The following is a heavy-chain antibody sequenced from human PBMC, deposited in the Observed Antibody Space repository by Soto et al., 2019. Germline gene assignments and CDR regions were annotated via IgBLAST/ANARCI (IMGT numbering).Heavy chain of an antibody. J-gene: IGHJ5*02. Sequence: SQTLSLTCTVSGGSISSYYWSWIRQPAGKGLEWIGRIYTSGSTNYNPSLKSRFTMSVDTSKNQFSLKLSSVTAADTAVYYCARDTHEDIVVVPAAIPWFDPWGQGTLVTVSS. CDR1: GGSISSYY. D-gene: IGHD2-2*01. CDR3: ARDTHEDIVVVPAAIPWFDP. CDR2: IYTSGST. V-gene: IGHV4-4*07.